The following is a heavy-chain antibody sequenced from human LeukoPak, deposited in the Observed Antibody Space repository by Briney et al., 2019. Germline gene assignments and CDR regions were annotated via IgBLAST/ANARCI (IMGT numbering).Heavy chain of an antibody. D-gene: IGHD4-17*01. CDR2: IYYCGRT. CDR3: ARERTLTTFDY. CDR1: GGSISSSSYY. J-gene: IGHJ4*02. Sequence: SSETLSLTCTVSGGSISSSSYYWGWIRQPPGKGLEWIGSIYYCGRTYYNPSLKSRVTISVATSKHQFSLKLSSVTAADTAVYYCARERTLTTFDYWGQGTLVTVSS. V-gene: IGHV4-39*07.